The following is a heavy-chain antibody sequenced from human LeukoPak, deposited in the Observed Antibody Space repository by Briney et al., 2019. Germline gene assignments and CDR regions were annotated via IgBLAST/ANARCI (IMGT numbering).Heavy chain of an antibody. J-gene: IGHJ5*02. Sequence: SETLSLTCTVSGGSLSSYYWSWIRQPPGKGLEWIGYIYYSGSTNYNPSLKSRVTISVDTSKNQFSLKLSSVTAADTAVYYCARGAPSPRVIDILTGYVLKPHTFDPWGQGTLVTVSS. CDR1: GGSLSSYY. CDR3: ARGAPSPRVIDILTGYVLKPHTFDP. V-gene: IGHV4-59*01. CDR2: IYYSGST. D-gene: IGHD3-9*01.